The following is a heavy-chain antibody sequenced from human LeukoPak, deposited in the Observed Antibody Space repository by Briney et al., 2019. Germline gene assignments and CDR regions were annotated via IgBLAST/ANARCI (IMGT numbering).Heavy chain of an antibody. CDR2: INHSGST. CDR1: GGSISSSSYY. Sequence: PSETLCLTCTVSGGSISSSSYYWSWIRQPPGKGLEWIGEINHSGSTNYNPSLKSRVTISVDTSKNQFSLKLSSVTAADTAVYYCARAVIVVVPAARVTAFDIWGQGTMVTVSS. CDR3: ARAVIVVVPAARVTAFDI. D-gene: IGHD2-2*01. V-gene: IGHV4-39*07. J-gene: IGHJ3*02.